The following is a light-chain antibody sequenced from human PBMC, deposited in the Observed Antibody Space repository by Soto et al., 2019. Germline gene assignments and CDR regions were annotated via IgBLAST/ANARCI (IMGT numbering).Light chain of an antibody. Sequence: LSPGERATLSCRASQSVRSNYLAWYQRKPGQAPRLLIYGASTRATGIPDRFSGTGSGTDFTHTISRLEPEDFAVYYCQQYGGSPYTFGQGTKLEIK. CDR2: GAS. CDR1: QSVRSNY. J-gene: IGKJ2*01. CDR3: QQYGGSPYT. V-gene: IGKV3-20*01.